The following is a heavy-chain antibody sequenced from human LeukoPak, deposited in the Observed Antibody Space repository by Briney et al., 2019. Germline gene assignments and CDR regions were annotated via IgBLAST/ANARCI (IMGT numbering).Heavy chain of an antibody. D-gene: IGHD2-15*01. CDR1: GFTFSTYG. CDR3: AASRDRYGSGACLDY. Sequence: GRSLRLSCAAPGFTFSTYGMHWVRQAPGKGLEWVTVMSYDGSNEYYADFVKGRFSISRDNSKNTLYLQMNNLRVEDTAVYFCAASRDRYGSGACLDYWGQGTAVTVST. V-gene: IGHV3-33*03. CDR2: MSYDGSNE. J-gene: IGHJ4*02.